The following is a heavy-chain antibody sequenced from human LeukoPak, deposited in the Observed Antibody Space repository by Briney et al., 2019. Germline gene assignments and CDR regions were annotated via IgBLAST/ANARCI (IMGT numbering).Heavy chain of an antibody. J-gene: IGHJ3*02. Sequence: SQTLSLTCTVSGGSISSGSYYWSWIRQPAGKGLEWIGRIYTSGSTNYNPSLKSRVTISVDTSKNQFSLKLSSVTAADTAVYYCARAWYSSGWTPGAFDIWGQGTMVTVSS. CDR1: GGSISSGSYY. V-gene: IGHV4-61*02. CDR2: IYTSGST. D-gene: IGHD6-19*01. CDR3: ARAWYSSGWTPGAFDI.